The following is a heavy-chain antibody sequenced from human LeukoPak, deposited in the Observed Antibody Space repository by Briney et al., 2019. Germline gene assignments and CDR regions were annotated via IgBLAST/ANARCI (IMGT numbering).Heavy chain of an antibody. CDR2: IIPIFGTA. CDR1: GGTFSSYA. D-gene: IGHD2-2*02. CDR3: AREDIVVVPAAIFVGAFDI. Sequence: GASVKVSCKASGGTFSSYAISWVRQAPGQGLEWMGGIIPIFGTANYAQKFQGRVTITADASTSTAYMELSSLRSEDTAVYYCAREDIVVVPAAIFVGAFDIWGQGTMVTVSS. J-gene: IGHJ3*02. V-gene: IGHV1-69*13.